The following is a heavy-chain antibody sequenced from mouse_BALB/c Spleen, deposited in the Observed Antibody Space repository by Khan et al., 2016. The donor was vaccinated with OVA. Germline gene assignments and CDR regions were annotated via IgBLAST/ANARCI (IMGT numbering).Heavy chain of an antibody. Sequence: QIQLVQSGPELKKPGETVKISCKASGYTFTNYGMNWVKQAPGKGLKWMGWINTYTGEPTYADDFKGRFAFSLDTSASTAYLQINNLKNEDTATYSCARVGYNGTMDYWGQGTSVTVSS. CDR1: GYTFTNYG. J-gene: IGHJ4*01. D-gene: IGHD2-14*01. V-gene: IGHV9-3-1*01. CDR3: ARVGYNGTMDY. CDR2: INTYTGEP.